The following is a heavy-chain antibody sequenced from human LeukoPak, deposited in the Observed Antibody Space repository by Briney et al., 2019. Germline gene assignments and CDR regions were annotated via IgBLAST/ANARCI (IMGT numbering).Heavy chain of an antibody. V-gene: IGHV4-59*05. Sequence: SETLSLTCTVSGGSISSYYWSWIRQPPGKGLEWIGSIYYSGSTYYNPSLKSRVTISVDTSKNQSSLKLSSVTAADTAVYYCARPRIAVAGTGWFDPWGQGTLVTVSS. CDR1: GGSISSYY. CDR3: ARPRIAVAGTGWFDP. D-gene: IGHD6-19*01. J-gene: IGHJ5*02. CDR2: IYYSGST.